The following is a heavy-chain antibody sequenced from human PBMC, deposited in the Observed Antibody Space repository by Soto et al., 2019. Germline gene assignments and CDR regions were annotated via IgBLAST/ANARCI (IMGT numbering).Heavy chain of an antibody. J-gene: IGHJ6*02. V-gene: IGHV1-69*12. Sequence: QVQLVQSGAEVKKPGSSVKVSCKASGGTFSRYAISWVRQAPGQGLEWMGGIIAIFGTANYAQKFQGRVTITADESTSTAYMELTSQTSEDTAVYYCARDIVFGGTYGMDVWGQGTTVTISS. CDR3: ARDIVFGGTYGMDV. CDR2: IIAIFGTA. D-gene: IGHD3-16*01. CDR1: GGTFSRYA.